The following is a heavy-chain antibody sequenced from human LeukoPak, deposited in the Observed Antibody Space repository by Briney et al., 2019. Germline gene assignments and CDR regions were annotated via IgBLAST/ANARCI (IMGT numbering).Heavy chain of an antibody. CDR2: ISGSGGST. D-gene: IGHD3-22*01. Sequence: GGTLRLSCAASGFTFSSYGMSWVRQAPGKGLERVSAISGSGGSTYYADSVKGRFTISRDESKNTAYLQMNSLKTEDTAVYFCRIWDSSGSYDYWGQGTLVTVSS. CDR1: GFTFSSYG. J-gene: IGHJ4*02. CDR3: RIWDSSGSYDY. V-gene: IGHV3-23*01.